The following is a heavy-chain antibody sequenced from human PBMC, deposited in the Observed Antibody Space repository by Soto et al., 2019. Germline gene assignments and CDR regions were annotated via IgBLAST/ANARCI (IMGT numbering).Heavy chain of an antibody. V-gene: IGHV4-59*01. Sequence: PSETLSLTCTVSGGSISSYYWSWIRQPPGKGLEWIGYIYYSGSTNYNPSLKSRVTISVDTSKNQFSLKLNSVTAADTAVYYCARIRSRAFDIWGQGTLVTVSS. J-gene: IGHJ3*02. CDR3: ARIRSRAFDI. D-gene: IGHD3-10*01. CDR1: GGSISSYY. CDR2: IYYSGST.